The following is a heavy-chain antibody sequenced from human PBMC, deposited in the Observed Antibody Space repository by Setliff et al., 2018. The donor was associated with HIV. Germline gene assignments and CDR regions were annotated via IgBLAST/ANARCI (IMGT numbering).Heavy chain of an antibody. Sequence: GGSLRLSCAASEFTLSGYSMSWVRQASGKGLEWVGRIKSKTDGGTADYAAPVRGRFTFSRDDSKNTVYLQMNSLKTEDTAVYYCATAPGYYDSSPFDWWGPGTLVTVSS. D-gene: IGHD3-22*01. CDR2: IKSKTDGGTA. J-gene: IGHJ4*02. V-gene: IGHV3-15*01. CDR3: ATAPGYYDSSPFDW. CDR1: EFTLSGYS.